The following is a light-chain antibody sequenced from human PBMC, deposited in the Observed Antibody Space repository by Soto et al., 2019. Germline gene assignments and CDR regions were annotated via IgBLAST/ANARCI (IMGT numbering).Light chain of an antibody. V-gene: IGLV2-14*03. CDR1: SSDVGGYKY. Sequence: QSALTQPASVSGSPGPSITISCTGTSSDVGGYKYVSWYHQHPGKAPKLMIYDVSNRPSGVSNRFSCSKSGNTASLTISGLQSEDEADYYCSSYTSSSSYVFGSGTQLTVL. CDR2: DVS. CDR3: SSYTSSSSYV. J-gene: IGLJ1*01.